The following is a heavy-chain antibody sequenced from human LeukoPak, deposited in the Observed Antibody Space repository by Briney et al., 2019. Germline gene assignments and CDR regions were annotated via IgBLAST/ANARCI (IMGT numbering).Heavy chain of an antibody. D-gene: IGHD5-24*01. J-gene: IGHJ4*02. V-gene: IGHV3-7*01. CDR3: ANGDGFDY. CDR1: GFTFSTYW. Sequence: GGSLRLSCATSGFTFSTYWMSWVRQAPGKGLEWVANIKQDGSETYYADSVKGRFTIFRDNAKNSLYLQMDSLRVEDTAVYYCANGDGFDYWGQGTLVIVSS. CDR2: IKQDGSET.